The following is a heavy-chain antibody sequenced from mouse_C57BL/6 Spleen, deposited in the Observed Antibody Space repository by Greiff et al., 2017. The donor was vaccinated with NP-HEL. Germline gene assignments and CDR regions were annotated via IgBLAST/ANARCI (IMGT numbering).Heavy chain of an antibody. V-gene: IGHV1-64*01. D-gene: IGHD1-1*01. J-gene: IGHJ4*01. CDR2: IHPNSGST. Sequence: QVQLKQPGAELVKPGASVKLSCKASGYTFTSYWMHWVKQRPGQGLEWIGMIHPNSGSTNYNEKFKSKATLTVDKSSSTAYMQLSSLTSEDSAVYYCAYYYGSSSHYYAMDYWGQGTSVTVSS. CDR1: GYTFTSYW. CDR3: AYYYGSSSHYYAMDY.